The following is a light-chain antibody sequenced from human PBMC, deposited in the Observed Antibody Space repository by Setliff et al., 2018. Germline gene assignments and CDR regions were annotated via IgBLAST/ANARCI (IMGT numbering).Light chain of an antibody. Sequence: QAVVTQEPSLTVSPGGTVTLTCGSSSGAVTNGHYPYWFQQRPGQAPTTLIYDTSNKYSWTPARFSGSLLGGKAALTLSGAQPEDEADYFCFLSYYGTAVFGGGTKVTVL. CDR1: SGAVTNGHY. CDR3: FLSYYGTAV. CDR2: DTS. V-gene: IGLV7-46*01. J-gene: IGLJ2*01.